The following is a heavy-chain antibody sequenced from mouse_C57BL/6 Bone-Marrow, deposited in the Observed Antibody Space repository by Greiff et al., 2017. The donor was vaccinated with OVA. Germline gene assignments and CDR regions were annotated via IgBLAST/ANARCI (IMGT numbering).Heavy chain of an antibody. CDR3: TRIYYDYVFDY. Sequence: EVQLQQSGEGLVKPGGSLKLSCAASGFTFSSYAMSWVRQTPEKRLEWVAYISSGGDYIYYADTVKGRFTISRDNARNTLYLQMSSLKSEDTAMYYCTRIYYDYVFDYWGQGTTLTVSS. J-gene: IGHJ2*01. D-gene: IGHD2-4*01. V-gene: IGHV5-9-1*02. CDR1: GFTFSSYA. CDR2: ISSGGDYI.